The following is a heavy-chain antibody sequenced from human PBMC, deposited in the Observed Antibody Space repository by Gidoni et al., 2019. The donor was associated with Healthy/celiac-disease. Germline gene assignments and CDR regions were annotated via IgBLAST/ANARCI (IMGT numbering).Heavy chain of an antibody. CDR3: ARRALCSGGSCYSIGVGYFDY. D-gene: IGHD2-15*01. CDR1: GGTFSSYA. CDR2: IIPIFGTA. J-gene: IGHJ4*02. V-gene: IGHV1-69*01. Sequence: QVQLVQSGAEVKKPGSSVKVSCKASGGTFSSYAISWVRQAPGQGLEWMGGIIPIFGTANYAQKFQGRVTITADESTSTAYMELSSLRSEDTAVYYCARRALCSGGSCYSIGVGYFDYWGQGTLVTVSS.